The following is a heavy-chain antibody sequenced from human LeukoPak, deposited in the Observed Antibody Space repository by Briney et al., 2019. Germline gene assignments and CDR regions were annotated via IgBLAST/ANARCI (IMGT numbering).Heavy chain of an antibody. Sequence: GGSLRLSCAASGFTFDDYAMHWVRQAPGKGLEWVSGISWNSGSIGYADSVKGRFTISRDNAKNSLYLQMNSLRAEDTALYYCAKAHSHYYDSSGYLVYWGQGTLVTVSS. D-gene: IGHD3-22*01. CDR2: ISWNSGSI. J-gene: IGHJ4*02. V-gene: IGHV3-9*01. CDR3: AKAHSHYYDSSGYLVY. CDR1: GFTFDDYA.